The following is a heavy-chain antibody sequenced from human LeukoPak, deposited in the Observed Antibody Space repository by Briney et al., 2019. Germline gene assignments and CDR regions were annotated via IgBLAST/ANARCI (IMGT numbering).Heavy chain of an antibody. CDR1: GGSISGGGYY. Sequence: KPSETLSLTCTVSGGSISGGGYYWNWIRQHPGKGLEWIGYIYYSGSTYYNPSLKSRVTISVDTSKTQFSLRLSSVTAADTAVYYCARSPLEVGVTAGLDYWGQGTLVTVSS. D-gene: IGHD1-26*01. CDR3: ARSPLEVGVTAGLDY. CDR2: IYYSGST. J-gene: IGHJ4*02. V-gene: IGHV4-31*03.